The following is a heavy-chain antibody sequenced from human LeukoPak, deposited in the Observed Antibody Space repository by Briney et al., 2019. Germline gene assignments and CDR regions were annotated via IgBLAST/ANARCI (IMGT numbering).Heavy chain of an antibody. Sequence: PGGSLRLSCAASAFTFSTYSMNWVRQAPGKGLEWVSYISINSNTIYYADSVKGRFTISRGNAKNSLYLQMNSLRDEDTAVYYCASVYYDILTGYYFPYYFDYWGQGTLVTVSS. CDR3: ASVYYDILTGYYFPYYFDY. D-gene: IGHD3-9*01. J-gene: IGHJ4*02. CDR2: ISINSNTI. CDR1: AFTFSTYS. V-gene: IGHV3-48*02.